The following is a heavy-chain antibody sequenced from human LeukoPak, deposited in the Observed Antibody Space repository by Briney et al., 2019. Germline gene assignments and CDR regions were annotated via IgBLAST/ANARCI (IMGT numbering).Heavy chain of an antibody. Sequence: SETLSLTCAVYGGSFSGYYWSWIRQPPGKGLEWIGYIYYSGSTNYNPSLKSRVTISVDTSKNQFSLRLTSVTAADTAVYFCARGDSSRSYPDYWGQGILVTVSS. D-gene: IGHD1-26*01. CDR2: IYYSGST. J-gene: IGHJ4*02. CDR3: ARGDSSRSYPDY. CDR1: GGSFSGYY. V-gene: IGHV4-59*01.